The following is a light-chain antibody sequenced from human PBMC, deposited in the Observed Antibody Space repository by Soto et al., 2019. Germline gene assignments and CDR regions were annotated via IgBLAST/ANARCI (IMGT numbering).Light chain of an antibody. CDR3: SAYAGSNNVV. CDR1: SSDVGGYNY. V-gene: IGLV2-8*01. CDR2: EVS. Sequence: QSALSQPPSASGSPGQSVTISCTGTSSDVGGYNYVSWYQLHPGKAPKLMIYEVSKRPSGVPDRFSGSKSGNTASLTGSGLQAEDDSDYYCSAYAGSNNVVFGGGTKLTVL. J-gene: IGLJ2*01.